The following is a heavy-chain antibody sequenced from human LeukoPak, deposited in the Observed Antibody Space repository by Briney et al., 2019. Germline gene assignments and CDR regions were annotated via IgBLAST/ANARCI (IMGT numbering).Heavy chain of an antibody. V-gene: IGHV3-11*01. CDR1: GFTFSDYY. CDR2: ISSSGSTI. CDR3: ARGSYRYLVLFDY. D-gene: IGHD3-16*02. Sequence: GGSLRLSCAASGFTFSDYYMSWIRQAPGKGLGWVSYISSSGSTIYYADSVKGRFTISRDNAKNSLYLQMNSLRAEDTAVYYCARGSYRYLVLFDYWGQGTLVTVSS. J-gene: IGHJ4*02.